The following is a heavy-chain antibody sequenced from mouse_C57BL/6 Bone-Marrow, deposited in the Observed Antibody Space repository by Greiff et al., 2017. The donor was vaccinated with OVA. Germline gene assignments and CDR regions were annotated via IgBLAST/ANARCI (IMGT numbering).Heavy chain of an antibody. CDR3: ARSNYGSSSYYFDY. CDR1: GYTFTSYG. D-gene: IGHD1-1*01. Sequence: QVQLQQSGAELARPGASVKLSCKASGYTFTSYGISWVKQRTGQGLEWIGEIYPRSGNTYYNEKFKGKATLTADKSSSTAYMELRSLTSEYSAVYFCARSNYGSSSYYFDYWGQGTTLTVSS. J-gene: IGHJ2*01. CDR2: IYPRSGNT. V-gene: IGHV1-81*01.